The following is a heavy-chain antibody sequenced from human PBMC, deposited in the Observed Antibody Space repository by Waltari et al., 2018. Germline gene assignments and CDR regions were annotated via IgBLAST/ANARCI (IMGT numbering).Heavy chain of an antibody. Sequence: EVQLVESGGSLVQPGGSLRLSCAASGFTFSSYWMSWVRQAPGKGLEWVANIKQDGSEKYYVDSVKGRFTISRDNAKNSLYLQMNSLRAEDTAVYYCARDGGYCTGGVCYILDYWGQGTLVTVSS. CDR3: ARDGGYCTGGVCYILDY. CDR1: GFTFSSYW. V-gene: IGHV3-7*01. J-gene: IGHJ4*02. D-gene: IGHD2-8*02. CDR2: IKQDGSEK.